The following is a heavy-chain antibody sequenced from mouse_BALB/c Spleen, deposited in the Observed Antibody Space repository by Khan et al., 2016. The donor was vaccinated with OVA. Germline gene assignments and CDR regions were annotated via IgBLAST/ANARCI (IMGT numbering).Heavy chain of an antibody. CDR1: GYSFTGYF. J-gene: IGHJ2*01. D-gene: IGHD1-1*01. CDR3: TRIYGSDFDY. CDR2: INPHIGET. V-gene: IGHV1-20*02. Sequence: VRLQQSGPELVKPGASVKISCKASGYSFTGYFMNWVMQSHGKSLEWIGRINPHIGETFYNQKFKGKATLTVDESSSTAHMELRSLASEDSAVYYCTRIYGSDFDYRGQGTTLTVSS.